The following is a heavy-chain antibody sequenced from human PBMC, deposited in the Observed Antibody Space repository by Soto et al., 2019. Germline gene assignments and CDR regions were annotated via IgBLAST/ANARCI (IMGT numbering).Heavy chain of an antibody. J-gene: IGHJ3*02. Sequence: QVQLVQSGAEVQKPGSSVKVSCKASGGTFSSYAISWVRQAPGQGLEWMGGIIPIFGTANYAQKFQGRVTITADESTSTAYMELSSLRSEDTAVYYCARLSSTDYYYDSSGYYYALGAFDIWGQGTMVTVSS. V-gene: IGHV1-69*01. D-gene: IGHD3-22*01. CDR1: GGTFSSYA. CDR2: IIPIFGTA. CDR3: ARLSSTDYYYDSSGYYYALGAFDI.